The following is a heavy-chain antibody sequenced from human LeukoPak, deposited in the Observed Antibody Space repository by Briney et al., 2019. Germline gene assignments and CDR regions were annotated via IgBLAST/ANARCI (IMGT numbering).Heavy chain of an antibody. CDR2: MYYSGST. D-gene: IGHD3-22*01. CDR1: GGSISGYY. Sequence: ASETLSLTCTVSGGSISGYYWSWIRQSPEKGLVWNGYMYYSGSTNYNPSLKSRVSLSLDMSKNQFSLNLRSVTAADTALYYCARHFTYYYDTSGYPRDAFDIWGQGTMVTVSS. J-gene: IGHJ3*02. CDR3: ARHFTYYYDTSGYPRDAFDI. V-gene: IGHV4-59*08.